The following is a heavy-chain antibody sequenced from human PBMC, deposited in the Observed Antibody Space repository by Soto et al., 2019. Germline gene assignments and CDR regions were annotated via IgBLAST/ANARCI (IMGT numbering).Heavy chain of an antibody. V-gene: IGHV1-2*04. Sequence: ASVQVSCKSSVYTFTCYYMHGVRQAPGQGLECMGCINPNNGGTNDAQKFHGSVTMTRDTSISTAYMELSRLRSDDTAVYYCARTILLWFGDPSHGMDVWGQGTTVTVSS. CDR2: INPNNGGT. CDR3: ARTILLWFGDPSHGMDV. CDR1: VYTFTCYY. J-gene: IGHJ6*02. D-gene: IGHD3-10*01.